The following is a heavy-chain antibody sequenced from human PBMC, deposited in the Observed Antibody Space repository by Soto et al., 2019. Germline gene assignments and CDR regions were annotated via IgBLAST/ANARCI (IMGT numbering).Heavy chain of an antibody. CDR3: ATSSGSGSRPFDY. V-gene: IGHV1-69*02. D-gene: IGHD3-10*01. CDR1: GGTFNSYT. CDR2: IIPMLSMS. Sequence: QVQLVQSGAEVKKSGSSVRVSCKASGGTFNSYTLSWVRQAPGQRLEWMGTIIPMLSMSTYAQKFQGRVSIIADKSTNTVYLDLSSLRSDDTAIYYCATSSGSGSRPFDYWGQGTLVTVSS. J-gene: IGHJ4*02.